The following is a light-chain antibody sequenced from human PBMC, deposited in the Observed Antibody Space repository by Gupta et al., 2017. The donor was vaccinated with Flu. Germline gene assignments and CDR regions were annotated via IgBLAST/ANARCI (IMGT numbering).Light chain of an antibody. CDR3: QQENNWPWT. Sequence: EIVMTQSPATLSVPPGERATLSCRASQSVSSNLAWYQQKPGQAPRLLIYGASTRATGIPARFSGSGSGTEFTLTISSLQSEDFAVYYCQQENNWPWTFGQGTKVEIK. J-gene: IGKJ1*01. CDR1: QSVSSN. V-gene: IGKV3-15*01. CDR2: GAS.